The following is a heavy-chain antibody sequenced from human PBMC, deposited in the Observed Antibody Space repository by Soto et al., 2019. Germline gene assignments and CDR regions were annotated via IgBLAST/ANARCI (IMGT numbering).Heavy chain of an antibody. CDR3: ARIGGFWSGYNGYYYYGMDV. Sequence: GSCPTLVNPTETLTLTCTVSGFSLSNARMGVSWIRQPPGKALEWLAHIFSNDEKSYSTSLKSRLTISKDTSKSQVVLTMTNMDPVDTATYYCARIGGFWSGYNGYYYYGMDVWGQGTTVTVSS. CDR2: IFSNDEK. CDR1: GFSLSNARMG. D-gene: IGHD3-3*01. V-gene: IGHV2-26*01. J-gene: IGHJ6*02.